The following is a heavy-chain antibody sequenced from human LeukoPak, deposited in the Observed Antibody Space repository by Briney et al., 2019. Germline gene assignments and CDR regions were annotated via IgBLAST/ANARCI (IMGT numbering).Heavy chain of an antibody. Sequence: ASVKLSCKASGYTFTNYYMHWVRQAPGQGLEWMGILSPSGGSTGYAQKFQGRVTMTRDTSTSTVYMELSSLRSDDTAVYYCAREQLVGTYYFDYWGQGTLVTVSS. CDR1: GYTFTNYY. CDR3: AREQLVGTYYFDY. CDR2: LSPSGGST. V-gene: IGHV1-46*01. D-gene: IGHD6-6*01. J-gene: IGHJ4*02.